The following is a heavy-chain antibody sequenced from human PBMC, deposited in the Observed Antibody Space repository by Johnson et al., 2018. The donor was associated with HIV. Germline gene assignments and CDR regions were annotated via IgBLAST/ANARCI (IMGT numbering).Heavy chain of an antibody. J-gene: IGHJ3*02. V-gene: IGHV3-53*01. Sequence: EVQVVESGGGLIQPGGSLRLSCAASGFTVSSNYMNWVRQAPGEGLEWVSVIYSGGTTYYADSVKGRFTISRDNSKNTLYLQMNSLRAEDTAVYYCAGSRGSNETLDIWCQGTMVTVSS. CDR1: GFTVSSNY. CDR2: IYSGGTT. CDR3: AGSRGSNETLDI. D-gene: IGHD1-26*01.